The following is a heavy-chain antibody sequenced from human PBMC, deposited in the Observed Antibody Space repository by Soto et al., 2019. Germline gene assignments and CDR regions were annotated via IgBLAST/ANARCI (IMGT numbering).Heavy chain of an antibody. D-gene: IGHD2-2*01. J-gene: IGHJ3*02. CDR2: INPSGGST. CDR3: ARDLFGPPAHCSSTSCPTDGAFDI. V-gene: IGHV1-46*01. Sequence: ASVKVSCKASGYAFTSYYMHWVRQAPGQGLEWMGIINPSGGSTSYAQKFQGRVTMTRDTSTSTVYMELSSLRSEDTAVYYCARDLFGPPAHCSSTSCPTDGAFDIWGQGTMVTVSS. CDR1: GYAFTSYY.